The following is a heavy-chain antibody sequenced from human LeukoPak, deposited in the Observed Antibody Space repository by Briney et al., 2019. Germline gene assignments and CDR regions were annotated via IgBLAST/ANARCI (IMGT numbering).Heavy chain of an antibody. CDR1: EYTFTSYD. J-gene: IGHJ4*02. CDR2: MNPNSGNT. V-gene: IGHV1-8*01. Sequence: ASVTVSCKASEYTFTSYDINWVRQATGQGLEWMGWMNPNSGNTGYAQKFQGRVTMTRNTSISTAYMELSSLRSEDTAVYYCARGQRYYDFWSGYYGGGPGFDYWGQGTLVTVSS. D-gene: IGHD3-3*01. CDR3: ARGQRYYDFWSGYYGGGPGFDY.